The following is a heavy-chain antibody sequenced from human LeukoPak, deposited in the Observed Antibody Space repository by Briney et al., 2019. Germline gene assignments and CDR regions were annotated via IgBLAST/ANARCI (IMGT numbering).Heavy chain of an antibody. J-gene: IGHJ6*02. CDR2: MNPNSGNT. CDR1: GYTFTSYD. V-gene: IGHV1-8*01. CDR3: ASGVGGLYYYYGMDV. Sequence: ASVKVSCKASGYTFTSYDINWVRQATGQGLEWMGWMNPNSGNTGYAQKFQGRVTMTRNTSISTAYMELSSLRSEDTAVYYCASGVGGLYYYYGMDVWGQGTTATVSS. D-gene: IGHD3/OR15-3a*01.